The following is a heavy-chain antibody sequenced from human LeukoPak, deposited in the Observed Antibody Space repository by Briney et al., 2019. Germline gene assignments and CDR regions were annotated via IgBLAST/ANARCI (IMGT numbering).Heavy chain of an antibody. CDR2: ISSSSSTI. CDR1: GFTFSSYG. CDR3: ARDKQWLVRGLYYYGMDV. Sequence: GGSLRLSCAASGFTFSSYGMNWVRQAPGKGLEWVSYISSSSSTIYHADSVKGRFTISRDNAKNSLYLQMNSLRAEDTALFYCARDKQWLVRGLYYYGMDVWGQGTTVTVSS. D-gene: IGHD6-19*01. V-gene: IGHV3-48*04. J-gene: IGHJ6*02.